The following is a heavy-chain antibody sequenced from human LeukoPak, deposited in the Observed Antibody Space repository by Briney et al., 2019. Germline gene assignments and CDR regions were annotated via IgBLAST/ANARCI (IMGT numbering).Heavy chain of an antibody. CDR3: ARVVCSGGACSPLVPHYYYRMDV. D-gene: IGHD2-15*01. V-gene: IGHV4-61*02. J-gene: IGHJ6*02. CDR1: GGSLSGGTSY. CDR2: IYASGRS. Sequence: PSQTLSLTCTVSGGSLSGGTSYWSWIRQPAGKGLEWIGRIYASGRSNYNPSPESRVTISVDTSKNQFSLKLSSLTAADTAVYYCARVVCSGGACSPLVPHYYYRMDVWGQGTTVTVSS.